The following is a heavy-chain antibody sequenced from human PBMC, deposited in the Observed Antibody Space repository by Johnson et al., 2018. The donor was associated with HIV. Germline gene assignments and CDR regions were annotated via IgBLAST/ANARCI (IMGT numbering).Heavy chain of an antibody. J-gene: IGHJ3*02. Sequence: LSCAASGFTFSSYAMHWVRQAPGKGLEWVAVISYDGSNKYYADSVKGRFTISRDNSKNTLYLQMNSLRAEDTAVYYCAKGHCIAAAGVGAACHAFDIWGQGTKVTVSS. CDR3: AKGHCIAAAGVGAACHAFDI. V-gene: IGHV3-30-3*01. CDR2: ISYDGSNK. CDR1: GFTFSSYA. D-gene: IGHD6-13*01.